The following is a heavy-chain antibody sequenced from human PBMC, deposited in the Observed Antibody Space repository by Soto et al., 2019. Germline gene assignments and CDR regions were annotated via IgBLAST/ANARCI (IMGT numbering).Heavy chain of an antibody. V-gene: IGHV3-33*01. CDR2: IWYDGSNK. CDR3: ARDIRTNRDTLWS. CDR1: GFTFSSYG. J-gene: IGHJ5*02. Sequence: QVQLVESGGGVVQPGRSLRLSCAASGFTFSSYGMHWVRQAPGKGLEWVAVIWYDGSNKYYADSVKGRFTISRDNSNNTLYLQMNSLRAEDTAGYYCARDIRTNRDTLWSWGQGTLVTVSS. D-gene: IGHD3-10*01.